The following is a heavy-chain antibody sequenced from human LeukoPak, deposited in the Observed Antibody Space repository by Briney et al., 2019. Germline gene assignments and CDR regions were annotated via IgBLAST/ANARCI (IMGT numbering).Heavy chain of an antibody. D-gene: IGHD3-22*01. J-gene: IGHJ4*02. CDR3: ARSRNYDSTGYNPTYYFDS. Sequence: KASETLSLTCTVSGGSIIGSYWTWIRQSPGGGLEYIGYIYNTVDVNYSPSLKSRVTISIDVSRSQFSLRLKSVTAADTAIYYCARSRNYDSTGYNPTYYFDSWGQGALVTVSS. CDR1: GGSIIGSY. CDR2: IYNTVDV. V-gene: IGHV4-59*01.